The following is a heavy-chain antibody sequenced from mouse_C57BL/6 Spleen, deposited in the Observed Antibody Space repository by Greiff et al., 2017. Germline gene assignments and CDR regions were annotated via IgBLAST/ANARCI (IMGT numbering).Heavy chain of an antibody. CDR3: ARSDYGSSYDYAMDY. CDR1: GYAFSSSW. V-gene: IGHV1-82*01. CDR2: IYPGDGDT. Sequence: QVQLQQSGPELVKPGASVKISCKASGYAFSSSWVNWVKQRPGKGLEWIGRIYPGDGDTNYNGKFKGKATLTADKSSSTAYMQLSSLTSEDSAVYFCARSDYGSSYDYAMDYWGQGTSVTVSS. J-gene: IGHJ4*01. D-gene: IGHD1-1*01.